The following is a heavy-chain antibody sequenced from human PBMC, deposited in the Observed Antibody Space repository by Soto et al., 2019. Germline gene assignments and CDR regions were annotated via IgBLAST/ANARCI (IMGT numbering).Heavy chain of an antibody. V-gene: IGHV4-4*02. CDR3: ARVAVFGTLLAF. D-gene: IGHD2-15*01. J-gene: IGHJ1*01. Sequence: PSETLSLTCAVSGGSISSNNWWSWVRQPPGKGLEWIGEIYHSGSTNYNPSLKSRVTISVDKSKNQFSLKLSSVTAADTAVYFFARVAVFGTLLAFCGQGSLVPVSS. CDR1: GGSISSNNW. CDR2: IYHSGST.